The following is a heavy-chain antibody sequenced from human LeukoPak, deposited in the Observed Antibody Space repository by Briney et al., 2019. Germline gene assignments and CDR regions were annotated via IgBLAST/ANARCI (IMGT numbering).Heavy chain of an antibody. CDR3: ARVPGGGDFYFDY. Sequence: GESLKISCAASGFTVSSNYMSWVRQAPGKGLEWVSVIYSGGSTYHADSVKGRFTISRDNSKNTLYLQMNSLRAEDTAVYYCARVPGGGDFYFDYWGQGTLVTVSS. V-gene: IGHV3-53*01. CDR2: IYSGGST. D-gene: IGHD2-21*02. J-gene: IGHJ4*02. CDR1: GFTVSSNY.